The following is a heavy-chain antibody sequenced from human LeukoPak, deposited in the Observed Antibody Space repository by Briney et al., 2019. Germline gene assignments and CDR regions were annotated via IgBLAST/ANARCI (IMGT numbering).Heavy chain of an antibody. Sequence: PGGSLRLSCAASGFTFSSYGMHWVRQAPGKGLEWVAVISYDGSNKYYADSVKGRFTISRDNSRNTLYLQMNSLRAEDTAVYYCAKDQAITIFGVVHDNAFDYWGQGTLVTVSS. CDR3: AKDQAITIFGVVHDNAFDY. J-gene: IGHJ4*02. CDR1: GFTFSSYG. CDR2: ISYDGSNK. V-gene: IGHV3-30*18. D-gene: IGHD3-3*01.